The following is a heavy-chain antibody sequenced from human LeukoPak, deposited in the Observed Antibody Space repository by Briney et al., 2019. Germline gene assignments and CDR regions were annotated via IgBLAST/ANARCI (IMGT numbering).Heavy chain of an antibody. J-gene: IGHJ4*02. D-gene: IGHD1-26*01. CDR3: ARDTGSYSFDY. CDR2: IYYSGST. Sequence: SETLSLTCTVSGGSISSYYWSWIRQPPGKGLEWIGYIYYSGSTNYNPSLKSRVTISVDTSKNQFSLKLSSVTAADTAVYYCARDTGSYSFDYWGQGTLATVSS. CDR1: GGSISSYY. V-gene: IGHV4-59*01.